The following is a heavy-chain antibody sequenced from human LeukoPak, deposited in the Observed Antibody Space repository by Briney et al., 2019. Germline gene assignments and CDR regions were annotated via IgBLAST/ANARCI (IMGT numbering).Heavy chain of an antibody. Sequence: GGSLRLSCAASGFTFSSYAMNWVRQAPGKGLEWVSSISSSSSYIYYADSVKGRFTISRDNAKNSLYLQMNSLRAEDTAVYYCARDVAARIVDNWFDPWGQGTLVTVSS. D-gene: IGHD6-6*01. J-gene: IGHJ5*02. CDR2: ISSSSSYI. CDR3: ARDVAARIVDNWFDP. CDR1: GFTFSSYA. V-gene: IGHV3-21*01.